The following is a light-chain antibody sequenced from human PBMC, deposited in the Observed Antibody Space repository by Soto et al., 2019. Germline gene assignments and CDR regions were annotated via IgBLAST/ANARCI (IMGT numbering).Light chain of an antibody. CDR1: QDIGNF. J-gene: IGKJ1*01. CDR3: QHYNSYSEA. CDR2: AAS. V-gene: IGKV1-27*01. Sequence: DIQMTQSPSSLSASVGDRVTITCRASQDIGNFLAWYQQKPGKVPKLLIYAASTLQSGVPSRFSGSGSGTDFTLTISSLQPEDVATYYCQHYNSYSEAFGQGTKVDIK.